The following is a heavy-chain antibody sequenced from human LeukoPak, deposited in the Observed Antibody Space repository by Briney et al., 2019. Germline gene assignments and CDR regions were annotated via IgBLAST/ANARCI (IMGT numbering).Heavy chain of an antibody. Sequence: ASVKVSCKASGYTFTSYYMHWVRQAPAQGLEWMGIINPSGGSTSYAQKFQGRVTMTRDTSTSTVYMELSSLRSEDTAVYYCARELPRAPYYDFWSGYTTNYYYYGMDVWGQGTTVTVSS. D-gene: IGHD3-3*01. CDR3: ARELPRAPYYDFWSGYTTNYYYYGMDV. CDR2: INPSGGST. V-gene: IGHV1-46*01. CDR1: GYTFTSYY. J-gene: IGHJ6*02.